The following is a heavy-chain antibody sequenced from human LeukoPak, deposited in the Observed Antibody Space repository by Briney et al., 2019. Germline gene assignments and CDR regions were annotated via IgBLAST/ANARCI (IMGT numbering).Heavy chain of an antibody. CDR3: ARLLPPAGSAFDI. CDR2: INPSGGST. V-gene: IGHV1-46*01. J-gene: IGHJ3*02. D-gene: IGHD6-19*01. Sequence: ASVKVSCKASGYTFTSYYMHWVRHAPGQGLEWMGIINPSGGSTSYAQKFQGRVTMTRDTSTSTVYMELSSLRSEDTAVYYCARLLPPAGSAFDIWGQGTMVTVSS. CDR1: GYTFTSYY.